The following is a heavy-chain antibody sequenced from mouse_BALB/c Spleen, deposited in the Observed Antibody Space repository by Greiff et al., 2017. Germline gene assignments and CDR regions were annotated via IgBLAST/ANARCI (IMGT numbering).Heavy chain of an antibody. CDR3: ARVGYAMDY. CDR2: ISSGSSTI. CDR1: GFTFSSFG. J-gene: IGHJ4*01. V-gene: IGHV5-17*02. Sequence: EVQLVESGGGLVQPGGSRKLSCAASGFTFSSFGMHWVRQAPEKGLEWVAYISSGSSTIYYADTVKGRFTISRDNPKNTLFLQMTSLRSEDTAMYYCARVGYAMDYWGQGTSVTVSS.